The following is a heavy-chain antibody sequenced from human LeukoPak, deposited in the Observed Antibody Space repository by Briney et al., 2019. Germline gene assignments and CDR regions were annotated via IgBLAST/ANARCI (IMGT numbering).Heavy chain of an antibody. CDR3: ARGVDYGVYYFDY. CDR2: INHSGST. CDR1: GGSFSGYY. V-gene: IGHV4-34*01. Sequence: SKTLSLTCAAYGGSFSGYYWSWIRQPPGKGLEWIGEINHSGSTNYNPSLKSRITISVDTYNHQFSLKLSSVTAADTAVYYCARGVDYGVYYFDYWGQRTLVTVSS. J-gene: IGHJ4*02. D-gene: IGHD4-17*01.